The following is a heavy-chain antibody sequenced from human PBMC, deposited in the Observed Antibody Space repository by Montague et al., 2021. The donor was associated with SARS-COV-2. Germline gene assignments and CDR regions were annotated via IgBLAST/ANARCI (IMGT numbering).Heavy chain of an antibody. J-gene: IGHJ4*02. CDR3: AHSIHSGHPPRY. D-gene: IGHD6-19*01. V-gene: IGHV2-5*02. CDR1: GVTLSTSGGG. CDR2: XXWDGDE. Sequence: PALVKPTQTLTLTCTVSGVTLSTSGGGVGWIRQPQGKALEWLSLXXWDGDERYSPSRKSRLTITKDTSRSQVVLRMTHMDPADTGTYYCAHSIHSGHPPRYWGQGALVTVSS.